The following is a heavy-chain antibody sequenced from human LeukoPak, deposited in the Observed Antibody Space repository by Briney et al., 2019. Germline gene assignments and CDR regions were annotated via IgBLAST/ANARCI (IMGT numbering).Heavy chain of an antibody. CDR1: GYSFTSYW. J-gene: IGHJ4*02. V-gene: IGHV5-51*01. D-gene: IGHD5-18*01. CDR3: ARQTAMGRSGDY. CDR2: IDPSDSET. Sequence: GESLKISCKASGYSFTSYWIGWVRQMPGKGLGWMGIIDPSDSETRYTPSFQGQVTISVDKSLTTADLQWNSLKASDTAMYYCARQTAMGRSGDYWGQGTLATVSS.